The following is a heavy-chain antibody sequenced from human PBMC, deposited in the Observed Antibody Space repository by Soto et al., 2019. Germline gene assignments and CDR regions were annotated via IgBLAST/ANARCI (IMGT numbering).Heavy chain of an antibody. V-gene: IGHV3-30*18. Sequence: QVQLVESGGGVVQPGRSLRLSCAASGFTFSSYGMHWVRQAPGKGLEWVAVISYDGSNKYYADSVKGRFTISRDNSKNTLYLQMNSLRAKDTAVYYCAKEGLGIDYWGQGTLVTVSS. D-gene: IGHD7-27*01. J-gene: IGHJ4*02. CDR1: GFTFSSYG. CDR2: ISYDGSNK. CDR3: AKEGLGIDY.